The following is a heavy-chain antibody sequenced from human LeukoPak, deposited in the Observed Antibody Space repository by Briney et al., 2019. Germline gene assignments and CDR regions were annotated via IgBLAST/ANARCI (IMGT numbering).Heavy chain of an antibody. CDR1: GFTFSSYG. Sequence: PGRSLRLSCAASGFTFSSYGMHWVRQAPGKGLEWVAVISYDGSNKYYADSVKGRFTISRDNSKNTLYLQMNSLRAEDTAVYYCAKDRLVTALNWFDPWGRGTLVTVSS. D-gene: IGHD2-21*02. J-gene: IGHJ5*02. CDR2: ISYDGSNK. CDR3: AKDRLVTALNWFDP. V-gene: IGHV3-30*18.